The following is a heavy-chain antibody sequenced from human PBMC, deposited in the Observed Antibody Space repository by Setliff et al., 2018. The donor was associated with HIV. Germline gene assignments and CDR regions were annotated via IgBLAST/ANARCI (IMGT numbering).Heavy chain of an antibody. D-gene: IGHD3-22*01. CDR1: GYTFTSHT. CDR2: VDPSGGST. V-gene: IGHV1-46*01. Sequence: GASVKVSCKASGYTFTSHTIHWVRQAPGQGLEWMGIVDPSGGSTHYAQKFEGRVTMTRDTSTSTFHMELSSLTSEDRAIYYCARDGRAVTSLMVVVSLKNGMDVWGQGTTVTVSS. J-gene: IGHJ6*02. CDR3: ARDGRAVTSLMVVVSLKNGMDV.